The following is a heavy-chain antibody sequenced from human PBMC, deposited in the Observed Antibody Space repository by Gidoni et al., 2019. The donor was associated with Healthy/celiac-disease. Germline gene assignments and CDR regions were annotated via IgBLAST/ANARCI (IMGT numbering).Heavy chain of an antibody. CDR3: ARDRVESGWYWFDP. CDR2: IIPIFGTA. V-gene: IGHV1-69*01. Sequence: QVQLVQSGAEGKKPGSSVKVSCQASGGTFSSYAISWVRQAPGQGLEWMGGIIPIFGTANDAQKFQGRVTITADEATSTAYMELSSLRSEDTAVYYCARDRVESGWYWFDPWGQGTLVTVSS. J-gene: IGHJ5*02. D-gene: IGHD6-19*01. CDR1: GGTFSSYA.